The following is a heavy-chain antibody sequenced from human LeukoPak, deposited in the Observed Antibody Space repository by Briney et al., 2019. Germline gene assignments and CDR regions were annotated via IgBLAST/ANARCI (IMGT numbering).Heavy chain of an antibody. CDR1: EFTFSSYA. D-gene: IGHD6-19*01. J-gene: IGHJ4*02. CDR3: ARESGGWYGIFDY. V-gene: IGHV3-30-3*01. CDR2: ISYDGSNK. Sequence: GGSLRLSCAASEFTFSSYAMHWVRQAPGKGLEWVAVISYDGSNKYYADSVKGRFTISRDNAKNSLYLQMNSLRAEDTAVYYCARESGGWYGIFDYWGQGTLVTVSS.